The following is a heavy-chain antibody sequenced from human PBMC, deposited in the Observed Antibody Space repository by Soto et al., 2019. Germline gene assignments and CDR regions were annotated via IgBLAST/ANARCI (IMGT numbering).Heavy chain of an antibody. J-gene: IGHJ4*02. CDR3: TRVRYSYGYQYYFDY. D-gene: IGHD5-18*01. CDR1: GGTFSSYC. V-gene: IGHV1-69*13. Sequence: SVKGSCKASGGTFSSYCISWVRQAPGQGLEWMGGIIPIFGTANYAQKFQGRVTITADESTSTAYMELSSLRSEDAAVYYCTRVRYSYGYQYYFDYWGQGTLVTVSS. CDR2: IIPIFGTA.